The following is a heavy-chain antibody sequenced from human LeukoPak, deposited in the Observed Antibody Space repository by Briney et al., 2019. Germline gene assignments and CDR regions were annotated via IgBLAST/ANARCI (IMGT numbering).Heavy chain of an antibody. CDR3: ATMYYDILTGYYKWYYFDY. CDR1: GYTLTELS. V-gene: IGHV1-24*01. D-gene: IGHD3-9*01. CDR2: FDPEDGET. J-gene: IGHJ4*02. Sequence: ASVKVSCKVSGYTLTELSMHWVRQAPGKGLERMGGFDPEDGETIYAQKFQGRVTMTEDTSTDTAYMELSSLRSEDTAVYYCATMYYDILTGYYKWYYFDYWGQGTLVTVSS.